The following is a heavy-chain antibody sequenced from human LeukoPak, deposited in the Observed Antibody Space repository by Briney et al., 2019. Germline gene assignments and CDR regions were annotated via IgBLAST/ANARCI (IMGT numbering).Heavy chain of an antibody. D-gene: IGHD4-17*01. J-gene: IGHJ5*02. CDR1: GGSFRGYY. CDR2: INHSGST. Sequence: SETLSLTCAVYGGSFRGYYWSWIRQPPGKGLEWIGEINHSGSTNYNPSLKSRVTISIDTSKNQFSLKLSSVTAADTAVYFCARGLTTVTTFNWFDPWGRGTLVTVSS. CDR3: ARGLTTVTTFNWFDP. V-gene: IGHV4-34*01.